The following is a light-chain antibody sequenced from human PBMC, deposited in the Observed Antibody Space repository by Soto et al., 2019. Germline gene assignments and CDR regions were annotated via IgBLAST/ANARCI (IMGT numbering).Light chain of an antibody. J-gene: IGLJ1*01. Sequence: QSALTQPASVSGSPGQSVTISCTGPRSDIGDSNFISWYQQSPGKAPRLLIYEVNNRPSGVSRRFSGSKAGNTASLTISGLLEDDEADYFCASFRSGTILVFGSGTKVT. CDR1: RSDIGDSNF. CDR3: ASFRSGTILV. CDR2: EVN. V-gene: IGLV2-14*01.